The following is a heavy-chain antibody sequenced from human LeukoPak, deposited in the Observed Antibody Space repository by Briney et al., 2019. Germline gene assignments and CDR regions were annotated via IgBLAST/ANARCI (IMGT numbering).Heavy chain of an antibody. D-gene: IGHD3-16*01. J-gene: IGHJ4*02. Sequence: GGSLRLSCAASGFTLSSYATSWVRQAPGKGLVWVSRIKGDGSSTSYADSVKGRLTISRDNAKNTLYLQMNSLRGEDTAVYYCAWGIANSYGKDYWGQGTLVTVSS. V-gene: IGHV3-74*01. CDR3: AWGIANSYGKDY. CDR1: GFTLSSYA. CDR2: IKGDGSST.